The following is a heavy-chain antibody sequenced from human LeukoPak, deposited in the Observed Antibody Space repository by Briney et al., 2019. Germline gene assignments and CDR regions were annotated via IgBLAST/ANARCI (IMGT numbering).Heavy chain of an antibody. CDR2: ISSSSSYI. V-gene: IGHV3-21*01. D-gene: IGHD3-22*01. J-gene: IGHJ4*02. CDR1: GFTFSDYS. CDR3: ARDGYYDSSGSDY. Sequence: GGSLRLSCAASGFTFSDYSMNWVRQAPGRGLEWVSSISSSSSYIYYADSVKGRFTISRDNAKNSLYLQMNSLRAEDTAVYYCARDGYYDSSGSDYWGQGTLVTVSS.